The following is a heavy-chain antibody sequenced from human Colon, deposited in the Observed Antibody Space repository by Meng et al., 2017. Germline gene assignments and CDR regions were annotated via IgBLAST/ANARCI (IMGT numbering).Heavy chain of an antibody. CDR2: ISNSGTST. J-gene: IGHJ4*02. CDR3: AKGRTSDY. Sequence: VQLVESGGGLVQPGGFLGLFCVASGFTFSSYAMSWVRQAPGKGLEWVSAISNSGTSTYDADSVKGRFTISRDNSRNTLYLQMNSLRAEDTAVYYCAKGRTSDYWGQGTLVTVSS. V-gene: IGHV3-23*04. D-gene: IGHD3/OR15-3a*01. CDR1: GFTFSSYA.